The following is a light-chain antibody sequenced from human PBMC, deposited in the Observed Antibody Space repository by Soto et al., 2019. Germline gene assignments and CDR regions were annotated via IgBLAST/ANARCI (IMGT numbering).Light chain of an antibody. Sequence: DIPMTQSPSTLSASVGDRVTITCRASQSISTRLAWYQQKPGKATKVLIYKASSLESGVTSRFSGSGSGTEFTLTISSLQPDDFATYYCQQYNSNFWTFGQGTKVEIK. J-gene: IGKJ1*01. CDR1: QSISTR. V-gene: IGKV1-5*03. CDR2: KAS. CDR3: QQYNSNFWT.